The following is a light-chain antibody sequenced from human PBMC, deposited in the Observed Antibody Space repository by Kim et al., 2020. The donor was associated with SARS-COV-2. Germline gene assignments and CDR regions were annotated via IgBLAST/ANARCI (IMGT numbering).Light chain of an antibody. J-gene: IGLJ1*01. CDR1: NIGSKS. CDR2: DDT. CDR3: QVWDSSSDQGV. Sequence: APGKTARITCGGNNIGSKSVHWYQQKPGQAPVLVIYDDTDRPSGIPERFSGSNSGNTATLTISRVEAGDEADYYCQVWDSSSDQGVFGTGTKVTVL. V-gene: IGLV3-21*03.